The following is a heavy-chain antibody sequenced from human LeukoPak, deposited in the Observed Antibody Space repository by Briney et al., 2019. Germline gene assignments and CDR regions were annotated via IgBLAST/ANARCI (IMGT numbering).Heavy chain of an antibody. CDR1: GFTFTNYA. J-gene: IGHJ6*03. CDR2: INADNGHT. CDR3: ARGRGTSGSNRDFYYYYYMDV. D-gene: IGHD2-15*01. V-gene: IGHV1-3*03. Sequence: ASVKVSCKASGFTFTNYAVHWVRQAPGQRLEWLGWINADNGHTKYSQHFQDRVTITRDTSASTAYMELTSLTSDDMAVYYCARGRGTSGSNRDFYYYYYMDVWGTGTTVIVSS.